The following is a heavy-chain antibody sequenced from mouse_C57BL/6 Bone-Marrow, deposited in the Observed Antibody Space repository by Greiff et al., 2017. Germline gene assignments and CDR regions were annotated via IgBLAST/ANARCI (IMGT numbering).Heavy chain of an antibody. D-gene: IGHD2-3*01. Sequence: VQLKESGAELVRPGASVKLSCTASGFNIKDDYIHWVKQRPEQGLEWIGWIDPEIGDTKYASKFQGKATITSDTSSTTAYLQLSSLTSEDTAVYYCSSFDGNYFDFWGQGTPLTVAS. CDR3: SSFDGNYFDF. CDR2: IDPEIGDT. J-gene: IGHJ2*01. CDR1: GFNIKDDY. V-gene: IGHV14-4*01.